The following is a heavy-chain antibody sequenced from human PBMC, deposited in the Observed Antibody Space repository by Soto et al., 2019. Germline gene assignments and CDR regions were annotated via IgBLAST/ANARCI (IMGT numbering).Heavy chain of an antibody. D-gene: IGHD2-8*01. CDR2: ISGYNGDT. Sequence: QGHLVQSGAEVKKPGASVKVSCKASGYTFTRYGISWVRQAPGLGLEWMGWISGYNGDTNYAQNLQDRVTMTIDTSTNTAYMELRSLTSDDTAVYYCAKNGQPPYYYYGLDVWGQGTTVTVSS. CDR1: GYTFTRYG. CDR3: AKNGQPPYYYYGLDV. J-gene: IGHJ6*02. V-gene: IGHV1-18*01.